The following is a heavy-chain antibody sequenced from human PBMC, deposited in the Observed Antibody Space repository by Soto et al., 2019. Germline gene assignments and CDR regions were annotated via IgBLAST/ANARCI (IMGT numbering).Heavy chain of an antibody. CDR3: ARAGGLLVDY. J-gene: IGHJ4*02. V-gene: IGHV3-30-3*01. CDR2: KTYDGSNK. Sequence: QVQLVESGGGVVQPGRSLRLSCAASGFMFSSYAMHWVRQAPGKGLEGVAVKTYDGSNKYYADSVKGRVTISRDNSKNTLYLQMNSLRAEDTAVYYCARAGGLLVDYWGQGTLVTVSS. D-gene: IGHD1-26*01. CDR1: GFMFSSYA.